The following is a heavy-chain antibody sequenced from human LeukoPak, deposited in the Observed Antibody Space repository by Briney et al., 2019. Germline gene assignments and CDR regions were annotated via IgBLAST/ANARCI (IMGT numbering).Heavy chain of an antibody. CDR1: GGSVSTSDYY. J-gene: IGHJ4*02. CDR2: VFYTGKT. CDR3: ARVFDS. V-gene: IGHV4-39*07. Sequence: SETLSLTCTVSGGSVSTSDYYWGWIRQSPVKGLEWIGDVFYTGKTNYNPSLRGRATISMDTSKNQFSLKFTYVTAADSAVYYCARVFDSWGQGTLVTVSS.